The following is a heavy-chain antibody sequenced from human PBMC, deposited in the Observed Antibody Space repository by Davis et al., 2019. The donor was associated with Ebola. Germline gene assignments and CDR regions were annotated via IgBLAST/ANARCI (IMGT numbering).Heavy chain of an antibody. J-gene: IGHJ5*02. CDR2: INHSGST. D-gene: IGHD3-3*01. V-gene: IGHV4-34*01. CDR1: GGSFSGYY. Sequence: SETLSLTCAVYGGSFSGYYWSWIRQPPGKGLEWIGEINHSGSTNYNPSLKSRVTISVDTSKNQFSLKLSSVTAADTAVYYCARGRHRIFGVVSKSPNNWFDPWGQGTLVTVSS. CDR3: ARGRHRIFGVVSKSPNNWFDP.